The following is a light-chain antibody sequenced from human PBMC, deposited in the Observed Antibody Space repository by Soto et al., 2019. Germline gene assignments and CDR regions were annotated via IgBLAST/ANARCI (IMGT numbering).Light chain of an antibody. V-gene: IGKV1-9*01. J-gene: IGKJ2*01. CDR2: SAT. CDR3: QQYNSYPYT. Sequence: DIQLTQSPSFLAASVGDRVTISCRASQGIDSFLAWYQQKPGKAPKLLIYSATTLQTGVSSRFSGSRSGPEFTLTISSLQPEDFATYYCQQYNSYPYTFAQGTKVDIK. CDR1: QGIDSF.